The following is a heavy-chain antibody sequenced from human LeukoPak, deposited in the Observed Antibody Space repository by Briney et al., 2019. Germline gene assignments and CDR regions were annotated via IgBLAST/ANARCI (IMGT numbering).Heavy chain of an antibody. CDR2: IYPGDSDT. CDR1: GYSFNRYW. Sequence: GESLQISCKGSGYSFNRYWIGWVRQMPGKGLEWMGIIYPGDSDTRYSPSFQGQVIISADKSISTAYLQWSSLKASDTAMYYCARPHWGGNSGTFDYWGQGTLVTVSS. CDR3: ARPHWGGNSGTFDY. V-gene: IGHV5-51*01. D-gene: IGHD4-23*01. J-gene: IGHJ4*02.